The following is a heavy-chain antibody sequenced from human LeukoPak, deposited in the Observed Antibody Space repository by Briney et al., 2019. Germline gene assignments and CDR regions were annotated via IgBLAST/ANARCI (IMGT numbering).Heavy chain of an antibody. D-gene: IGHD3-10*01. CDR2: IYYSVST. V-gene: IGHV4-59*01. CDR3: ARDLIDVVRGENWFDP. Sequence: ETLCLTCTLSVGSIIMYYWSCIRQPPGKGLGWVGYIYYSVSTNYNHSLESRVPISVDTSKNQFSLKLSSVTAADTAVYYCARDLIDVVRGENWFDPWGQGTLVTVSS. CDR1: VGSIIMYY. J-gene: IGHJ5*02.